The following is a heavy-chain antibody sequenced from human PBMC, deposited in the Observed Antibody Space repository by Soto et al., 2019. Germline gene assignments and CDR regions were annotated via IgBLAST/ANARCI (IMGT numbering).Heavy chain of an antibody. CDR3: ARDPRYCSGAGCYSDVFLEP. Sequence: VQPVQSGPEVKKPGSSVKVSCKVSEGTLNYYAISWVRQAPGQGLEWIGGIIPILGTSNYAQKFRGRVTMTADESRSTAYMELSSLRSKDTAVYYCARDPRYCSGAGCYSDVFLEPWGQGTLVTVSS. CDR2: IIPILGTS. D-gene: IGHD2-15*01. CDR1: EGTLNYYA. V-gene: IGHV1-69*01. J-gene: IGHJ5*02.